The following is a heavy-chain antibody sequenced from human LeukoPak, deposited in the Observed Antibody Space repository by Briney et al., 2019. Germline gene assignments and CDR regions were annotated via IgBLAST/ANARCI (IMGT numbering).Heavy chain of an antibody. Sequence: GGSLRPSCAASGFTFSSYSMNWVRQAPGKGLEWVSSISSSSSYIYYADSVKGRFTISRDNAKNSLYLQMNGLRAEDTAVYYCARDRWLSTEYYYDSSGLTDVLFDPWGQGTLVTVSS. J-gene: IGHJ5*02. CDR3: ARDRWLSTEYYYDSSGLTDVLFDP. D-gene: IGHD3-22*01. CDR2: ISSSSSYI. V-gene: IGHV3-21*01. CDR1: GFTFSSYS.